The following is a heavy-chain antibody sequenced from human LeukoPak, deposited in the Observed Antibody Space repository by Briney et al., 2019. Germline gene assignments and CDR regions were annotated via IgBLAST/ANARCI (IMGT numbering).Heavy chain of an antibody. CDR2: IHKSAIT. Sequence: GGSLRLACASSGFTVSSNYMNWVREAPGKGLEWVSVIHKSAITYYADTVKGRYTISRDNSKNTLYLQMNSLRAEDTAVYYCARSLRVRGVPDYMDVWGKGTTVIISS. D-gene: IGHD3-10*01. V-gene: IGHV3-53*01. J-gene: IGHJ6*03. CDR3: ARSLRVRGVPDYMDV. CDR1: GFTVSSNY.